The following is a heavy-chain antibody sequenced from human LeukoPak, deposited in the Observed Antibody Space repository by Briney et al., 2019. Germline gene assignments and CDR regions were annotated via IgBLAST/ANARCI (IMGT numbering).Heavy chain of an antibody. V-gene: IGHV3-11*05. J-gene: IGHJ4*02. D-gene: IGHD6-13*01. CDR3: ARVSSSRSFDY. CDR1: RFTFSDYY. Sequence: GGSPRLSCAASRFTFSDYYMSWIRQAPGKGLEWVSYISDSSSYTNYADSVKGRFTISRDNAKNSLYLQMNSLRAEDTAVYYCARVSSSRSFDYWGQGTLVTVSS. CDR2: ISDSSSYT.